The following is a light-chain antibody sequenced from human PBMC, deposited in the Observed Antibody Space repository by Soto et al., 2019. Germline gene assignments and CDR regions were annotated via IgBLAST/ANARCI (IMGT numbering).Light chain of an antibody. CDR3: QQYGSAPRT. Sequence: VLTQSPGTLSLSPGERAILSCRASQSVSSDSLAWYRQKPGQAPRLLVYDASSRATGIPDRFSGSGSGTDFTLTISRLEPEDFAVYYCQQYGSAPRTFGQGTKVEIK. CDR2: DAS. V-gene: IGKV3-20*01. CDR1: QSVSSDS. J-gene: IGKJ1*01.